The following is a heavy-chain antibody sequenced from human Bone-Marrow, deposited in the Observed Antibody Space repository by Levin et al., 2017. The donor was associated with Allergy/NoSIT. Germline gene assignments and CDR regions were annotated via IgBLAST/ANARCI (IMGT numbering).Heavy chain of an antibody. V-gene: IGHV3-23*01. CDR2: ISGNAETT. CDR1: GFTFRDYA. Sequence: AGGSLRLSCKASGFTFRDYAMAWVRQAPGKGLEWVSAISGNAETTYYANSVRDRFSISRDNAKNTVVLQMNSLRAADTAVYYCAKDRKNWNDDYGMDVWGQGTTVSVSS. D-gene: IGHD1-1*01. CDR3: AKDRKNWNDDYGMDV. J-gene: IGHJ6*02.